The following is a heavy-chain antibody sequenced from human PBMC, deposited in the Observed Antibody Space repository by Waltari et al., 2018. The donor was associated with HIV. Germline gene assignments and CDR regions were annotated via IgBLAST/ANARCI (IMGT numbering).Heavy chain of an antibody. V-gene: IGHV3-15*01. CDR2: IKSQDDGGTT. CDR3: ATVGGGTRDF. J-gene: IGHJ4*02. Sequence: EVQMVESGGGLVQPGGSMSLCCTTSGLTVSDSWMSWVRQAPGEGLEWVGRIKSQDDGGTTDYAAPVKGRLTISGDYSKNTVFLQMNSLKPEDTAVYYWATVGGGTRDFWGQGTLVIVSS. D-gene: IGHD3-16*01. CDR1: GLTVSDSW.